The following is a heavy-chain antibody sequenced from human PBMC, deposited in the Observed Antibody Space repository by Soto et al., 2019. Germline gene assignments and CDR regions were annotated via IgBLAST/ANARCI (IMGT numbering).Heavy chain of an antibody. V-gene: IGHV1-18*04. CDR1: GYTFTSFG. Sequence: QVQLVQSAAEVKKPGASVKVSCKASGYTFTSFGISWVRQAPGQGLEWMGWISAYNGYTHYAQKLQGRVTMTTDTSTSTAYMELRSLRSDDTAVYYCAREEGTIMRGVLNDFWGQGTLVTVSS. CDR2: ISAYNGYT. J-gene: IGHJ4*02. CDR3: AREEGTIMRGVLNDF. D-gene: IGHD3-10*01.